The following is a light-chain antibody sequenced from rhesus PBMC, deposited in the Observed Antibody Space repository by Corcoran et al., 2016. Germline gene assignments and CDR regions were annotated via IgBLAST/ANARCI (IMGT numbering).Light chain of an antibody. V-gene: IGKV1-22*01. J-gene: IGKJ4*01. CDR3: LQYYSSPLT. CDR1: QSISSW. CDR2: KAS. Sequence: DIQMTQSPSSLSASVGDTVTITCRASQSISSWLDWYQQKPGKAPKFLIYKASSLQSGVPSRFSGSGSGTDFTLTISSLQPEDFATYYFLQYYSSPLTFGGGTKVEIK.